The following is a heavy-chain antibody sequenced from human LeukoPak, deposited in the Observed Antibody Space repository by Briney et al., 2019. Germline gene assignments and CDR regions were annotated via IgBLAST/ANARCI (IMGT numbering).Heavy chain of an antibody. V-gene: IGHV1-24*01. CDR3: ATVSAKGRFLRY. J-gene: IGHJ4*02. Sequence: ASVKVSCKASGYIFSSYGINWVRQAPGKGLEWMGGFDPEDGETIYAQKFQGRVTMTEDTSTDTAYMELSSLRSEDTAVYYCATVSAKGRFLRYWGQGTLVTVSS. CDR1: GYIFSSYG. CDR2: FDPEDGET. D-gene: IGHD3-3*01.